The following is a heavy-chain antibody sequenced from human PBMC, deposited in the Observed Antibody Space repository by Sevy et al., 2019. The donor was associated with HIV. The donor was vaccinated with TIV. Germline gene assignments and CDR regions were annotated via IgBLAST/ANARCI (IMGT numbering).Heavy chain of an antibody. CDR3: ARRRGFGELLGLGY. J-gene: IGHJ4*02. CDR2: MNPSRGNT. D-gene: IGHD3-10*01. Sequence: ASVKVSCRTSGYTFTTYDINWVRQATGQELESMGWMNPSRGNTGSAQKFQGRLTMTRDTSTSTAYMELSSLESQDTAVYYCARRRGFGELLGLGYWGQGTLVTVSS. CDR1: GYTFTTYD. V-gene: IGHV1-8*01.